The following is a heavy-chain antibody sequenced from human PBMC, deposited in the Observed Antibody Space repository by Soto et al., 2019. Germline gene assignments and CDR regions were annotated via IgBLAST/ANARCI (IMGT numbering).Heavy chain of an antibody. J-gene: IGHJ6*02. V-gene: IGHV3-21*01. CDR3: ARDHLAVTIYGMDV. D-gene: IGHD6-19*01. CDR1: GFTFSSYS. CDR2: ISSSSSYT. Sequence: PGGSLRLSCAASGFTFSSYSMNWVRQAPGKGLEWVSSISSSSSYTYYADSVKGRFTISRDNAKNSLYLQMNSLRAEDTAVYYSARDHLAVTIYGMDVWGQGTTVTVSS.